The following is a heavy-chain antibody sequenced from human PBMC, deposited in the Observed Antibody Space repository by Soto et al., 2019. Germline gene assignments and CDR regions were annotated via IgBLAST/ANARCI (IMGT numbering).Heavy chain of an antibody. Sequence: PGGSLRLSCAASGFTFSSYAMHWVRQAPGKGLEWVAVISYDGSNKYYADSVKGRFTISRDNSKNTLYLQMNSLRAEDTAVYYCARGRRFLEWLSEGGMDVWGQGTTVTVSS. J-gene: IGHJ6*02. CDR1: GFTFSSYA. CDR3: ARGRRFLEWLSEGGMDV. D-gene: IGHD3-3*01. CDR2: ISYDGSNK. V-gene: IGHV3-30-3*01.